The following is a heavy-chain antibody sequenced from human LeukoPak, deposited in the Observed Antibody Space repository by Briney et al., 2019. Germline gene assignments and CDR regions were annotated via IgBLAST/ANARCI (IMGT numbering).Heavy chain of an antibody. CDR1: GYTFTSYG. Sequence: GASVKVSCKASGYTFTSYGIRWVRQAPGQGLEWMGWISAYNGNTNYAQKLQGRVTMTTDTSTSTAYMELRSLRSDDTAVYYCARDREIVVVPALNYYYYGMDVWGQGTTVTVSS. V-gene: IGHV1-18*01. CDR3: ARDREIVVVPALNYYYYGMDV. D-gene: IGHD2-2*01. J-gene: IGHJ6*02. CDR2: ISAYNGNT.